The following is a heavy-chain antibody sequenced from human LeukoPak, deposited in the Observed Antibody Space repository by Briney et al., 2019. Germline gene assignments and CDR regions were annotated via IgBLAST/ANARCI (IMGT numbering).Heavy chain of an antibody. Sequence: GGSLRLSCAASGFTFSKAWMSWVRQAPGKGLEWVAVISYDGSNKYYADSVKGRFTISRDNSKNTLHLQMNSLRAEDTAVYYCARDGASGSYGGHFDYWGQGTLVTVSS. J-gene: IGHJ4*02. CDR3: ARDGASGSYGGHFDY. V-gene: IGHV3-30-3*01. CDR2: ISYDGSNK. CDR1: GFTFSKAW. D-gene: IGHD3-10*01.